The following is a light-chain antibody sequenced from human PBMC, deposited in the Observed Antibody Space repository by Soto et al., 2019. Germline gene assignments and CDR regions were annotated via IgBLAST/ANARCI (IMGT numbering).Light chain of an antibody. J-gene: IGLJ2*01. CDR3: CSYAGSRTVV. V-gene: IGLV2-23*01. CDR1: SSDVGSYNL. CDR2: EGS. Sequence: QSALTQPASVSGSPGQSITISCTGTSSDVGSYNLVSWYQQHPGKAPKLMIYEGSKRPSGVSNRFSGSKSGNTASLTISGLQAEDEAEYYCCSYAGSRTVVFGGGTKLPVL.